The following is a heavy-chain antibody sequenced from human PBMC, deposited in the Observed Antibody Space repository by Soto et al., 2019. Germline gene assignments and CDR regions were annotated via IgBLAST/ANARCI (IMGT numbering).Heavy chain of an antibody. J-gene: IGHJ6*02. Sequence: SETLSLTCTVSGGSISSGGYYWSWIRQHPGKGLEWIGYIYYSGSTYYNPSLKSRVTISVDTSKNQFSLKLSSVTAADTAVYYCARDRLSRLPKTFGGHYYGMDVWGQGTTVTVSS. V-gene: IGHV4-31*03. D-gene: IGHD2-2*01. CDR1: GGSISSGGYY. CDR3: ARDRLSRLPKTFGGHYYGMDV. CDR2: IYYSGST.